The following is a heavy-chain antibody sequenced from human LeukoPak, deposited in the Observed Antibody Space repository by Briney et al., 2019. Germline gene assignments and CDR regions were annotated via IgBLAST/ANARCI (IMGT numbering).Heavy chain of an antibody. CDR1: GFTFRNYA. Sequence: GGSLRRSCAASGFTFRNYAMHWVRQAPGKGLEGVAVLSNDGSNKYYADSVKGPLTSSRDNSTNQLYLQMSSLRTKDTAVYYCARDTPPPYSYDSSGYYGRFNYWGQGTLVTVSS. CDR3: ARDTPPPYSYDSSGYYGRFNY. D-gene: IGHD3-22*01. V-gene: IGHV3-30*04. CDR2: LSNDGSNK. J-gene: IGHJ4*02.